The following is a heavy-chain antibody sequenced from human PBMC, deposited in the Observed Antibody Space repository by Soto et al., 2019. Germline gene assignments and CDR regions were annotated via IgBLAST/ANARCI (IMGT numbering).Heavy chain of an antibody. J-gene: IGHJ4*02. D-gene: IGHD3-10*01. CDR3: ARDIWNYYGSGSYFPTFDV. CDR2: ISAYNGNT. V-gene: IGHV1-18*01. CDR1: GYTFTSYG. Sequence: ASVKVSCKASGYTFTSYGISWVRQAPGQGLEWMGWISAYNGNTNYAQKLQGRVTMTTDTSTSTAYMELRSLRSDDTAVYYCARDIWNYYGSGSYFPTFDVWGQGTLVTVSS.